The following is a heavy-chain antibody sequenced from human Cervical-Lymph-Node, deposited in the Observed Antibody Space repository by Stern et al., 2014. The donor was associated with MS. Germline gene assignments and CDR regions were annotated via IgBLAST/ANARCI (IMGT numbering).Heavy chain of an antibody. CDR1: GYTFTSYY. D-gene: IGHD1-1*01. CDR2: INPSGGST. Sequence: QVQLVQSGAEVKKPGASVTVSCKASGYTFTSYYMHWERQAPGQGLEWMGIINPSGGSTSYAQKFQGRVTMTRDTSTSTVYMELSSLRSEDTAVYYCARDGIRRFDPWGQGTLVTVSS. J-gene: IGHJ5*02. V-gene: IGHV1-46*01. CDR3: ARDGIRRFDP.